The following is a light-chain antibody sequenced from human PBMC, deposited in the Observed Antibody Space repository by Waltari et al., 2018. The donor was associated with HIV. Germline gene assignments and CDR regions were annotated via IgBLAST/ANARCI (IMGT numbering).Light chain of an antibody. J-gene: IGLJ2*01. Sequence: QSPLTQPASVSGSPGQSISISCSGTGSDIGAYKYVSWYQQRPGGAPKLIIYDVNESPSGVSDRFSGSKSGNTASLTISGLQAEDEADYYCCAYAGQTTYVAFGGGTKVTVL. CDR2: DVN. V-gene: IGLV2-23*02. CDR3: CAYAGQTTYVA. CDR1: GSDIGAYKY.